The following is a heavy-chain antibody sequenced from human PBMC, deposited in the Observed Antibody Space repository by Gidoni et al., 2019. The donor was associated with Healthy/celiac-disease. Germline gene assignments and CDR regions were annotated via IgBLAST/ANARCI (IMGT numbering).Heavy chain of an antibody. D-gene: IGHD2-2*01. Sequence: EVQLVESGGGLVKPGGSLRLSCAASGFTFSSYSMNWVRQAPGKGLEWVSSISSSSSYIYYADSVKGRFTISRDNAKNSLYLQMNSLRAEDTAVYYCASHCSSTSCYRNGDYWGQGTLVTVSS. V-gene: IGHV3-21*01. CDR2: ISSSSSYI. J-gene: IGHJ4*02. CDR1: GFTFSSYS. CDR3: ASHCSSTSCYRNGDY.